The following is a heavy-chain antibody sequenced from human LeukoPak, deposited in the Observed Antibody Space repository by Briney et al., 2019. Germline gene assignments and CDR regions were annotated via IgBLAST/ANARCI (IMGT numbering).Heavy chain of an antibody. V-gene: IGHV5-51*01. CDR3: ARRYYYGSGSYTPRYYFDY. CDR1: GYSFTSYW. CDR2: IYPGDSDT. Sequence: GESLKISCKGSGYSFTSYWIGWVRQMPGKGLEWMGIIYPGDSDTRYSPSFQGQVTISADKSISTAYLQWSSLKASDTAMYYCARRYYYGSGSYTPRYYFDYWGQGTLVTVSS. J-gene: IGHJ4*02. D-gene: IGHD3-10*01.